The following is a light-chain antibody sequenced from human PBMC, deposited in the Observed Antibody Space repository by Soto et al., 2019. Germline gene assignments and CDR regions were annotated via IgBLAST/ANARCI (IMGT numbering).Light chain of an antibody. CDR3: QQRSNWPPIT. CDR1: QSVSSY. J-gene: IGKJ5*01. CDR2: DAS. Sequence: EIVLTQSPATLSLSPGERATLSCRSSQSVSSYLAWYQQKPVQAPRLLIYDASNRATGIPAKFSGSGSGTDFTLTISILVPEDFAVYYWQQRSNWPPITFGQGTRLEIK. V-gene: IGKV3-11*01.